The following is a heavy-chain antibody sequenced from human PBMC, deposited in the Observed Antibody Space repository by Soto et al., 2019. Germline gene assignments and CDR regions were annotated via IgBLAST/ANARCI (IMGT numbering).Heavy chain of an antibody. Sequence: SGTLSLTCTVSGESISSGGYYWSWNRKHPGKGLEWIGYIYYSGSTYYNPSLKSRVTISVDTSKNQFSLKLSSVTAADTAVYYYARGKSNRYGDYAGFDYWGQGTLVTVSS. D-gene: IGHD4-17*01. CDR2: IYYSGST. J-gene: IGHJ4*02. CDR3: ARGKSNRYGDYAGFDY. V-gene: IGHV4-31*03. CDR1: GESISSGGYY.